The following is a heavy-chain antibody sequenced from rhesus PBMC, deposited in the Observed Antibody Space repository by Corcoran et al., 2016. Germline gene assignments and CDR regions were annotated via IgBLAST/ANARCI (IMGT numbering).Heavy chain of an antibody. D-gene: IGHD6S26*01. V-gene: IGHV4-122*02. J-gene: IGHJ4*01. CDR1: GGSISSGYYY. CDR3: ARVLIAAAGRTIFDY. CDR2: ITYSGST. Sequence: QVQLQESGPGLVKPSETLSLTCAVSGGSISSGYYYWSWIRQPPGKGLEWIGYITYSGSTSYHPSLKSRVTISRDTSKNQFSLKLSSVTAADTAVYYCARVLIAAAGRTIFDYWGQGVLVTISS.